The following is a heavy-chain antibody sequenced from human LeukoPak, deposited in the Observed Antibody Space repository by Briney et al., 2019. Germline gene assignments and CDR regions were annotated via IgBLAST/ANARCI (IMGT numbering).Heavy chain of an antibody. CDR3: ARGRGDDYSNYGGRLGAFDI. CDR1: GGSISSYY. D-gene: IGHD4-11*01. J-gene: IGHJ3*02. V-gene: IGHV4-59*01. Sequence: SETLSLTCTVSGGSISSYYWSWIRQPPGKGLEWIGYIYYSGSTNYNPSLKSRVTISVDTSKNQFSLKLSSVTAADTAVYYCARGRGDDYSNYGGRLGAFDIWGQGTMVTVSS. CDR2: IYYSGST.